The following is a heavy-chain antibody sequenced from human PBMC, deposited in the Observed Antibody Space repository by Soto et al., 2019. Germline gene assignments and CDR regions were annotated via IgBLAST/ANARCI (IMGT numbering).Heavy chain of an antibody. CDR3: ARDGGGYSSSDGMDV. V-gene: IGHV1-2*04. D-gene: IGHD6-13*01. J-gene: IGHJ6*02. CDR2: INPNSGGT. CDR1: GYSFTSHY. Sequence: ASVKVSCKAIGYSFTSHYMHWVRQAPGQGLEWMRWINPNSGGTNYAQKFQGWVTMTRDTSISTAYMELSRLRSDDTAVYYCARDGGGYSSSDGMDVWGQGTTVTVSS.